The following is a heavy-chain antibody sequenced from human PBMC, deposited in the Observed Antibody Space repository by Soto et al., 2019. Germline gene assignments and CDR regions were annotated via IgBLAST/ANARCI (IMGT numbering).Heavy chain of an antibody. V-gene: IGHV3-33*08. CDR2: IWYDGSNK. J-gene: IGHJ6*02. D-gene: IGHD3-3*01. CDR3: ARADFWSGYPLDV. Sequence: GGSLRLSCAASGFTFSSNGMHWVRQAPGKGLEWVAVIWYDGSNKYYADSVKGRFTISRDNSKNTLYLQMNSLRAEDTAVYYCARADFWSGYPLDVWGQGTTVTVSS. CDR1: GFTFSSNG.